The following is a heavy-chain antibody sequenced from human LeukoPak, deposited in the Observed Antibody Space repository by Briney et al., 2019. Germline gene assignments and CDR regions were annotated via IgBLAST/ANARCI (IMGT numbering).Heavy chain of an antibody. J-gene: IGHJ4*02. CDR1: GGSISSYY. D-gene: IGHD4-17*01. CDR3: ARLSTVTTSFDY. V-gene: IGHV4-4*07. CDR2: IYTSGST. Sequence: SETLSLTCAVSGGSISSYYWSWIRQPAGKGLEWIGRIYTSGSTNYNPSLKSRVTMSVDTSKNQFSLKLSSVTAADTAVYYCARLSTVTTSFDYWGQGTLVTVSS.